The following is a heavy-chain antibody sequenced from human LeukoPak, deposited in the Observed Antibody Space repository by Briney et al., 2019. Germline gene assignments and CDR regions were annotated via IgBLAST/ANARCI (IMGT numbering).Heavy chain of an antibody. J-gene: IGHJ4*02. CDR3: ARNGDLCIDS. CDR2: IFHSGST. D-gene: IGHD4-17*01. V-gene: IGHV4-4*02. Sequence: SGTLSLTCAVSGGSISSNNWWSRVRQPPGKGLEWIGEIFHSGSTTYNPSLKSRVTISVDESKNQFSLKLSSVSAADTAVYYCARNGDLCIDSWGQGALVTVSS. CDR1: GGSISSNNW.